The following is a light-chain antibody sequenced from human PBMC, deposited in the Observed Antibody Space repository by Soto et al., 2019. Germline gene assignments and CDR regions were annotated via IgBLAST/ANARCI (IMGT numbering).Light chain of an antibody. Sequence: QSALTQPASVSGSPGQSITISCTGTSSDVGGYNYVSWYQQHPGKAPKLMIYDVSNRPSGVSNRFSGSKSANTASLTISGFQAEDEADYYCSSYTSSSTRVFGTGTKLTVL. J-gene: IGLJ1*01. CDR3: SSYTSSSTRV. V-gene: IGLV2-14*01. CDR2: DVS. CDR1: SSDVGGYNY.